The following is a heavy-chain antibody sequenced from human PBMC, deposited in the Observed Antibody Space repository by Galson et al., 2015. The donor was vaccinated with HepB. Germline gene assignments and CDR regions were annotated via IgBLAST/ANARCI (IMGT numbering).Heavy chain of an antibody. CDR2: IYYSGST. D-gene: IGHD3-22*01. CDR1: GGSISSGGYY. V-gene: IGHV4-31*03. J-gene: IGHJ4*02. CDR3: ARGRSSPTYYYDSAGYSKYYFDY. Sequence: LSLTCTVSGGSISSGGYYWSWIRQHPGKGLEWIGFIYYSGSTYYNPSLKSRVSISVDTSKNQFSLKLSSETAADTAVYYCARGRSSPTYYYDSAGYSKYYFDYWGQGTLATFAA.